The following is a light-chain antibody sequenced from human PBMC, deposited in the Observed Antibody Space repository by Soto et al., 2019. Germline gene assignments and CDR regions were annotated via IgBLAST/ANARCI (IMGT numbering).Light chain of an antibody. Sequence: QSVLTQPPSVSGSTGQSVTISCTGTSNDVASNYRVSWYQQPPGTAPQLVIYGVTNRPSGVPDRFSGSRSGNTASLAISGLQAEDEADYFCISYRDSSTYVFGTGTKLTVL. CDR1: SNDVASNYR. J-gene: IGLJ1*01. V-gene: IGLV2-18*02. CDR3: ISYRDSSTYV. CDR2: GVT.